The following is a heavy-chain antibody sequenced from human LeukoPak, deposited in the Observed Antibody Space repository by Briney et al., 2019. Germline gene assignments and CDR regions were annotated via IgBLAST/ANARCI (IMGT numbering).Heavy chain of an antibody. CDR3: AGGPFRISSNYSSFDY. D-gene: IGHD2-2*01. J-gene: IGHJ4*02. Sequence: SETLSLTCAVYGGSFSGYYWSWIRQPPGKGLEWIGEINHSGSTNYNPSLKSRVTISVDTSKNQFSLKLSSVTAADTAVYYCAGGPFRISSNYSSFDYWGQGTLVTVSS. V-gene: IGHV4-34*01. CDR1: GGSFSGYY. CDR2: INHSGST.